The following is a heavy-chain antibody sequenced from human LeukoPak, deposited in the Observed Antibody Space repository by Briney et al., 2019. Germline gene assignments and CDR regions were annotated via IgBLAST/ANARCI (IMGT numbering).Heavy chain of an antibody. D-gene: IGHD3-22*01. CDR3: ARGWVDSGGYYYLFDY. Sequence: PSETLSLTCTVSGGSIRSFYWSCLRQPAGKGLEWIGRIYASGSTNFNPSLKSRVSISVDNSKSQFSLKLNSMTAADTVVYYCARGWVDSGGYYYLFDYWGQGTLVTVSS. CDR1: GGSIRSFY. J-gene: IGHJ4*02. V-gene: IGHV4-4*07. CDR2: IYASGST.